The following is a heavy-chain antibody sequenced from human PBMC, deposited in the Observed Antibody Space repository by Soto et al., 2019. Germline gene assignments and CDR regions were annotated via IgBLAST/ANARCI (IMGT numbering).Heavy chain of an antibody. D-gene: IGHD3-3*01. V-gene: IGHV3-23*01. Sequence: PGGSLRLSCAASGFTFSSHAMSWVRQAPGKGLEWVSAISGSGGSTYYADSVKGRFTISRDNSKNTLYLQMNSLRAEDTAVYYCAKAGQDYDFWSGYSIYFDYWGQGTLVTVSS. CDR3: AKAGQDYDFWSGYSIYFDY. CDR1: GFTFSSHA. J-gene: IGHJ4*02. CDR2: ISGSGGST.